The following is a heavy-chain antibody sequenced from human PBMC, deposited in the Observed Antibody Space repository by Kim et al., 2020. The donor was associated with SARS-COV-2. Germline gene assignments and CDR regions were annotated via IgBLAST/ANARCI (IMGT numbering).Heavy chain of an antibody. CDR3: AKDLQLGHGSGWYSYYYG. Sequence: GGSLRLSCAASGFIFNDYAMHWVRQPPGKGLEWVSVISYDGGNTNYADSVKGRFTISRDNSKNSLYLQMNSLTTEDTAVYYCAKDLQLGHGSGWYSYYYG. CDR2: ISYDGGNT. V-gene: IGHV3-30*18. D-gene: IGHD6-19*01. CDR1: GFIFNDYA. J-gene: IGHJ6*01.